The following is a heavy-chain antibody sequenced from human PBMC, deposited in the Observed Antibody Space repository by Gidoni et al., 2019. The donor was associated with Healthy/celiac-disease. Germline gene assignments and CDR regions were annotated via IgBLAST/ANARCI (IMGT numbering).Heavy chain of an antibody. CDR2: INWNGGRT. Sequence: EVQLVESGGGVVRPGGSLRLSCAASGSTVGDYGMSWVRQAPGKGLGWVSGINWNGGRTGYADSVKVRFTISRDNAKNSLYLQMNSLRAEDTALYHCARSGLRYCSTTSCYTNYWGQGTLVTVSS. CDR3: ARSGLRYCSTTSCYTNY. J-gene: IGHJ4*02. D-gene: IGHD2-2*02. V-gene: IGHV3-20*01. CDR1: GSTVGDYG.